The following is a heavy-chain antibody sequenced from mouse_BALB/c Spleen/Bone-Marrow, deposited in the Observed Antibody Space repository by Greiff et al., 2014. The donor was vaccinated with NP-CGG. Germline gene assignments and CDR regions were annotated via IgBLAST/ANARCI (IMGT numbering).Heavy chain of an antibody. D-gene: IGHD1-1*01. J-gene: IGHJ4*01. Sequence: EVQLQQSGAELVEPGASVKLSCTASGFNIKDTFMNWVKQRPEQGLEWIGRIDPANDNTEYDSKFQGKATITTVTPSIASYLQCNSLTSEATAVYYVARCVVRMDYWGQGTSVTVPS. CDR2: IDPANDNT. CDR3: ARCVVRMDY. CDR1: GFNIKDTF. V-gene: IGHV14-3*02.